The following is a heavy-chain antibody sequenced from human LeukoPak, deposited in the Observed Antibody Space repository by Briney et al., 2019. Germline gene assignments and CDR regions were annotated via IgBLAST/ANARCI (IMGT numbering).Heavy chain of an antibody. J-gene: IGHJ4*02. CDR3: ARVSWELLVVDY. CDR1: GGSISSYY. V-gene: IGHV4-59*01. CDR2: IYYSGST. Sequence: PSETLSLTCTVSGGSISSYYWSWIRQPPGKGLEWIGYIYYSGSTNYNPSPKSRVTISVDTSKNQFSLKLSSVTAADTAVYYCARVSWELLVVDYWGQGTLVTVSS. D-gene: IGHD1-26*01.